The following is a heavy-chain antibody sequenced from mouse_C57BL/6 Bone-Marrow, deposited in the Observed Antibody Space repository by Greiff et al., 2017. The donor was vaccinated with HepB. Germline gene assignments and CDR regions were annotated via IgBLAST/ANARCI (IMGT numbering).Heavy chain of an antibody. CDR2: IYPRSGNT. V-gene: IGHV1-81*01. CDR1: GYTFTSYG. CDR3: ARVETYDYDGAWFAY. Sequence: VKLQESGAELPRPGASVKLSCKASGYTFTSYGISWVKQRTGQGLEWIGEIYPRSGNTYYNEKFKGKATLTADKSSSTAYMELRSLTSEDSAVYFCARVETYDYDGAWFAYWGQGTLVTVSA. D-gene: IGHD2-4*01. J-gene: IGHJ3*01.